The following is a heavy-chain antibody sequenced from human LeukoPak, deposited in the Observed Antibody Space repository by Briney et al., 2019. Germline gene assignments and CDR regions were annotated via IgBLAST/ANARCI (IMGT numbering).Heavy chain of an antibody. CDR3: AKGYYGSGSYLDC. CDR2: ISYDGSNK. Sequence: GGSLRLSCAASGFTFSSYGMHWVRQAPGKGLEWVAVISYDGSNKYYADSVKGRFTISRDNSKNTLYLQMNSLRAEDTAVYYCAKGYYGSGSYLDCWGQGTLVTVSS. J-gene: IGHJ4*02. D-gene: IGHD3-10*01. V-gene: IGHV3-30*18. CDR1: GFTFSSYG.